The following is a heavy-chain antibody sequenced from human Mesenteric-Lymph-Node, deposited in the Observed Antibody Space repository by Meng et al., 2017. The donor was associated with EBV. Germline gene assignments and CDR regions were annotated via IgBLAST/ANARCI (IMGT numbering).Heavy chain of an antibody. CDR1: SGSISNSNW. CDR2: IFHSGGN. V-gene: IGHV4-4*02. Sequence: QVQLKESGPGLVKPSGTLSLSYAVSSGSISNSNWWSWVRQPPGKGLQWIGEIFHSGGNNYNPSLKSRVTISVDKSKNQFSLKVNSLTAADTAVYYCARITFGGAIGDWGQGTLVTVSS. J-gene: IGHJ4*02. CDR3: ARITFGGAIGD. D-gene: IGHD3-16*02.